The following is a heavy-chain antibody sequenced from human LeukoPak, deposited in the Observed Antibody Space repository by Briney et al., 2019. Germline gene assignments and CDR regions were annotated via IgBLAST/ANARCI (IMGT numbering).Heavy chain of an antibody. J-gene: IGHJ4*02. CDR2: IYYSGST. CDR3: ARVRFLEWSDEDYFDY. D-gene: IGHD3-3*01. CDR1: GGSISSYY. V-gene: IGHV4-59*01. Sequence: SETLSLTCTVSGGSISSYYWSWIRQPPGKGLEWIGYIYYSGSTNYNPPLKSRVTVLVDTSKNQFSLKLSSVTAADTAVYYCARVRFLEWSDEDYFDYWGQGTLVTVSS.